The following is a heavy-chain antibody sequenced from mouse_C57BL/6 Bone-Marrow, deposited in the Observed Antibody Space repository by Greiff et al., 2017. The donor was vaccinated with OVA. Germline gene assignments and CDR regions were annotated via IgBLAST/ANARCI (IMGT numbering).Heavy chain of an antibody. V-gene: IGHV1-69*01. J-gene: IGHJ2*01. D-gene: IGHD2-2*01. CDR2: IDPSDSYT. CDR3: ARGTYGYYFDY. CDR1: GYTFTSYW. Sequence: QVQLQQPGAELVMPGASVKLSCKASGYTFTSYWMHWVKQRPGQGLEWIGEIDPSDSYTNYNQKFKGKSTLTVDKSSSTAYMQLSSLTSEDSAVYYCARGTYGYYFDYWGQGTTLTVSS.